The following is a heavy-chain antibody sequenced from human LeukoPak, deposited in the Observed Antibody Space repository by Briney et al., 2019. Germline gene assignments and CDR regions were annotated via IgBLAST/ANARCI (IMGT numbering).Heavy chain of an antibody. Sequence: SETLSLTCTVSGDSISSYYWSWIRQPPGKGLEWIGYIYYSGSTNYNPSLKSRVTIPLDTSKTQFSLKLSSVTAADTAVYFCARSSYYYGADAFDIWGQGTMVTVSS. CDR2: IYYSGST. CDR1: GDSISSYY. D-gene: IGHD3-10*01. CDR3: ARSSYYYGADAFDI. V-gene: IGHV4-59*01. J-gene: IGHJ3*02.